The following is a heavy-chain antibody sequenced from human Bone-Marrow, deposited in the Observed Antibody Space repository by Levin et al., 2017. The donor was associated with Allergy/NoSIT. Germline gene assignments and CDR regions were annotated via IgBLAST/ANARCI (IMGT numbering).Heavy chain of an antibody. V-gene: IGHV4-39*01. CDR2: IYYSGST. Sequence: SETLSLTCTVSGGSISSSSYYWGWIRQPPGKGLEWIGSIYYSGSTYYNPSLKSRVTISVDTSKNQFSLKLSSVTAADTAVYYCARQTWAARRWFDPWGQGTLVTVSS. J-gene: IGHJ5*02. CDR1: GGSISSSSYY. CDR3: ARQTWAARRWFDP. D-gene: IGHD6-6*01.